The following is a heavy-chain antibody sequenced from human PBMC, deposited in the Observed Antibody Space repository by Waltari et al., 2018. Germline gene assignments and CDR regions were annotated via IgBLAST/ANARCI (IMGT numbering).Heavy chain of an antibody. J-gene: IGHJ4*02. V-gene: IGHV1-2*06. CDR2: INPNSGGT. CDR3: ARSSEKQQLVVDY. Sequence: QVQLVQSGAEVKKPGASVKVSCKASGYTFTGYYMHWVRQAPGQGLEWMGRINPNSGGTNYAQKCQGRVTMTRDTSISTAYMDLSRLRSDDTAVYYCARSSEKQQLVVDYWGQGTLVTVSS. D-gene: IGHD6-13*01. CDR1: GYTFTGYY.